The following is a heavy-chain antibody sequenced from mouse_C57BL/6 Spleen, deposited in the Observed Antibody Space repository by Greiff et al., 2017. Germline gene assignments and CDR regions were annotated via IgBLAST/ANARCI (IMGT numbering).Heavy chain of an antibody. Sequence: DVQLVESGPGMVKPSQSLSLTCTVTGYSITSGYDWHWIRHFPGNKLEWMGYISYSGSTNYNPSLKSRISITHDTSKNHFFLKLNSVTTEDTATYYCALGSSYGYFDVWGTGTTVTVSS. D-gene: IGHD1-1*01. V-gene: IGHV3-1*01. CDR2: ISYSGST. CDR3: ALGSSYGYFDV. J-gene: IGHJ1*03. CDR1: GYSITSGYD.